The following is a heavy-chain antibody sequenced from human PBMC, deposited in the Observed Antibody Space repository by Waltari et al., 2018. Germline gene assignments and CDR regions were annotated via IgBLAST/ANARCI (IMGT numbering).Heavy chain of an antibody. Sequence: VQLLESAGGLVQPGEALRLSCAASGFSFMGFAMTWVRQAPGEGLECVASISGSGATPFYADSVKGRFTIVRDNSRDTVYLQMNSLRVDDSAVYYCAKGSRGYTNYFFDSWGQGT. J-gene: IGHJ4*03. V-gene: IGHV3-23*01. CDR3: AKGSRGYTNYFFDS. CDR1: GFSFMGFA. CDR2: ISGSGATP. D-gene: IGHD3-16*02.